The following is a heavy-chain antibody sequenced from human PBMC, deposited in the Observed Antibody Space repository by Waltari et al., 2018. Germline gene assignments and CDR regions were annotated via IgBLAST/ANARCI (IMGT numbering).Heavy chain of an antibody. CDR1: GVTFSSYA. V-gene: IGHV3-23*03. Sequence: EVQLLASGGGLVQPGGSLRPSCSGVTFSSYAMSWVRQAPGMGLEWVSVLYNDGTTHYVDSVEGRFTISRDHSDNTLHLQMSSLRAEDTAVYYCAESRAAAGLDSWGQGTLVTVSS. D-gene: IGHD6-13*01. CDR2: LYNDGTT. CDR3: AESRAAAGLDS. J-gene: IGHJ4*02.